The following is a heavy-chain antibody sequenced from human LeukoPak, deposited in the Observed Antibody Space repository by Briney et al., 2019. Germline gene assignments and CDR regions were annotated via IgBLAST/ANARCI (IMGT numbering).Heavy chain of an antibody. V-gene: IGHV1-2*02. CDR2: INPNSGDT. J-gene: IGHJ4*02. CDR1: GYTFTGYI. D-gene: IGHD6-19*01. CDR3: ARAKGGSQWLAYFDY. Sequence: ASVKVSCKASGYTFTGYIMHWVRQAPGQGLEWMGWINPNSGDTKYTQKFQGRVTLTRDTSISTAYMELSRLRSDDTAVYYCARAKGGSQWLAYFDYWGQGTLVTVSS.